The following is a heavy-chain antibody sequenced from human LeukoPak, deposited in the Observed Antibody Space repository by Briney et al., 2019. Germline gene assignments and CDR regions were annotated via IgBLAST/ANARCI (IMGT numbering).Heavy chain of an antibody. Sequence: GESLKISCKGSGYSFTSYRIGWVRQMPGKGLEWMGIIYPGDSDTRYSPSFQGQVTISADKSISTAYLQWSSLKASDTAMYYCARHSYGSGSYYKPYYYYGMDVWGQGTTVTVSS. D-gene: IGHD3-10*01. V-gene: IGHV5-51*01. J-gene: IGHJ6*02. CDR1: GYSFTSYR. CDR2: IYPGDSDT. CDR3: ARHSYGSGSYYKPYYYYGMDV.